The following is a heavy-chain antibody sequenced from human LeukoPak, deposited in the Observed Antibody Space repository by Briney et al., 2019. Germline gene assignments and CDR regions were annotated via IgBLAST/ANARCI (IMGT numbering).Heavy chain of an antibody. V-gene: IGHV4-59*08. D-gene: IGHD6-13*01. CDR3: ARGIASSSIWYWYFDL. Sequence: SETLSLTCTVSGGTISSYYWSWIRQPPGKGLEWIGYINYSGSTNYNPSLKSRVTMSVVTSKNQFSLKLSSVTAADTAVYYCARGIASSSIWYWYFDLWGRGTFVSVSS. CDR2: INYSGST. CDR1: GGTISSYY. J-gene: IGHJ2*01.